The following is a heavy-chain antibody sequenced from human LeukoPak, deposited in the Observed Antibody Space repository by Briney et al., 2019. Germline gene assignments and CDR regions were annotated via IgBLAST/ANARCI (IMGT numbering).Heavy chain of an antibody. D-gene: IGHD2-15*01. CDR3: ARDGYCSGGSCHGRDGMDV. Sequence: SETLSLTCTVSGGSISSYYWSLIRQPARKGLEWIGRVYTSGSTNYNPYLKSRVTMSVDTSKNQVSLKLSSVTAADTAVSYCARDGYCSGGSCHGRDGMDVWGQGTTVTVSS. CDR1: GGSISSYY. CDR2: VYTSGST. V-gene: IGHV4-4*07. J-gene: IGHJ6*02.